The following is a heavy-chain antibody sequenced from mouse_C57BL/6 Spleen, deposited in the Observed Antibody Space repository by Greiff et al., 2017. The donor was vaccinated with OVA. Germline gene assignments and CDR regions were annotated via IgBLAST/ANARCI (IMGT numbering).Heavy chain of an antibody. Sequence: EVQLVESGGGLVQPGGSLSLSCAASGFTFTDYYMSWVRQPPGKALEWLGFIRNKANGYTTEYSASVKGRFTISRDNSQSILYLRMNALRAEDSATYYCARYRDYYGSSLAYWGQGTLVTVSA. D-gene: IGHD1-1*01. CDR1: GFTFTDYY. V-gene: IGHV7-3*01. CDR3: ARYRDYYGSSLAY. J-gene: IGHJ3*01. CDR2: IRNKANGYTT.